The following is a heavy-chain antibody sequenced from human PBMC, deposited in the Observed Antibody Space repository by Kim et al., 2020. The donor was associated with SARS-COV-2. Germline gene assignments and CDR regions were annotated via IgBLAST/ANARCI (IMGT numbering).Heavy chain of an antibody. CDR2: SEGSNK. CDR3: ANFES. Sequence: SEGSNKDYADSGKGRFTIARDNSKNMLFLQMNSLRAEDTAVYYCANFESWGQGTLVTVSS. V-gene: IGHV3-33*06. J-gene: IGHJ4*02.